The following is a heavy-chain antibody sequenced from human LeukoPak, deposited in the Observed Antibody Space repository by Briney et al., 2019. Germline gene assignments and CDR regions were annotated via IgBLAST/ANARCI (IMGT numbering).Heavy chain of an antibody. J-gene: IGHJ4*02. D-gene: IGHD3-3*01. CDR1: GYSFAVYH. CDR2: VNPNGGDT. Sequence: ASVTVSCKPSGYSFAVYHMHWVRQAPGQGLEWMGGVNPNGGDTNYAQKFQGRVTMTRDTSVSTAYMELSGLRSDDTAVYYCARGADFWSGYNDYWGQGTLVSVSS. V-gene: IGHV1-2*02. CDR3: ARGADFWSGYNDY.